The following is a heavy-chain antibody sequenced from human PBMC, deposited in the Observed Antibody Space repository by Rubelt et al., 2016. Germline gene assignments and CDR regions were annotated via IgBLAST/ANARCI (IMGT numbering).Heavy chain of an antibody. Sequence: QVQLVQSGAEVKKPGASVKVSCKASGYTFTTYGISWVRQAPGQGLEWMGWIRTYNGNTNYAQKLQGRATMTTDTSTSTAYMELRSLRSDDTAMYFCARGYCSSANCLFNWFDPWGQGTLVTVSS. CDR3: ARGYCSSANCLFNWFDP. CDR1: GYTFTTYG. V-gene: IGHV1-18*01. J-gene: IGHJ5*02. D-gene: IGHD2-2*01. CDR2: IRTYNGNT.